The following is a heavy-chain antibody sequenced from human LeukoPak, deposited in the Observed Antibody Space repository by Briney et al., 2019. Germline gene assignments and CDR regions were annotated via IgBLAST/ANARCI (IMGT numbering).Heavy chain of an antibody. V-gene: IGHV3-7*01. Sequence: GGSLRPSCAAFGLTFSSYWMSWVRQAPGKGLKWVANIKQEGSEKYYVDSVKGRFTTSRDNAKNSLYLQMNSLRAEDTAVYYCAGLDYYDSRDWGQGTLVTVSS. CDR2: IKQEGSEK. J-gene: IGHJ4*02. CDR1: GLTFSSYW. D-gene: IGHD3-22*01. CDR3: AGLDYYDSRD.